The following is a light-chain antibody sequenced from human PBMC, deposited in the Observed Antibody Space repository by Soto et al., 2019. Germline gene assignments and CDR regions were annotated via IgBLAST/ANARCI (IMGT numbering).Light chain of an antibody. Sequence: QSVLTQPPSVSGAPGQRVTISCTGTSSNIGAGYEVHWYQQLPGTAPKLLVSGNGNRPSGVPDRMSASKSGTSASLAITGLQAEDEGHYCCQSYDKRATAYVFGSGTKVTVL. J-gene: IGLJ1*01. CDR1: SSNIGAGYE. CDR2: GNG. CDR3: QSYDKRATAYV. V-gene: IGLV1-40*01.